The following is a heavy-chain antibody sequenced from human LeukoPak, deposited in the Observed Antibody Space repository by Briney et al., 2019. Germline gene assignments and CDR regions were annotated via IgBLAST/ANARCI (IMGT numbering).Heavy chain of an antibody. CDR2: IYYSGTT. V-gene: IGHV4-59*02. J-gene: IGHJ6*03. D-gene: IGHD3-3*01. Sequence: SGTLSLTCTVSGGSVSTHYWSWIRQPPGKGLEWVGSIYYSGTTNYNPSPQRGRTIPAHPSNNQFPLMLSSVHAADTAVYYCARENYDYWSGYYSSDYSYYLDVWGKGTAVIVS. CDR3: ARENYDYWSGYYSSDYSYYLDV. CDR1: GGSVSTHY.